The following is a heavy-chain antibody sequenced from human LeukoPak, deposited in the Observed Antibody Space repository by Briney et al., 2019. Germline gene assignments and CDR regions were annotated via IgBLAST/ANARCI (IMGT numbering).Heavy chain of an antibody. V-gene: IGHV4-59*01. CDR3: ASTAYRPGPNLVGARIDYFDY. J-gene: IGHJ4*02. Sequence: AETLSLTCTVSGGSISSYYWSWVRQPPGKGLEWIGYIYYSGSTNYNPSLKSRVTISVDTSKNQFSLKLSSVTAADTAVYYCASTAYRPGPNLVGARIDYFDYWGQGTLVTVSS. CDR1: GGSISSYY. CDR2: IYYSGST. D-gene: IGHD1-26*01.